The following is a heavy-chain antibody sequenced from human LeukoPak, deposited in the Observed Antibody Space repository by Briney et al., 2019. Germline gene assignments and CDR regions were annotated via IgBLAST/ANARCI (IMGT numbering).Heavy chain of an antibody. J-gene: IGHJ4*02. V-gene: IGHV1-2*02. D-gene: IGHD1-26*01. CDR1: GNTFTGYY. Sequence: ASVKVSCKASGNTFTGYYMHWVRQAPGQGLEWMGWINPNSGGTNYAQKFQGRVTMTRDTSISTAYMELSRLRSDDTAVYYCARDLGNSGSYLDHWGQGTLVTVSS. CDR3: ARDLGNSGSYLDH. CDR2: INPNSGGT.